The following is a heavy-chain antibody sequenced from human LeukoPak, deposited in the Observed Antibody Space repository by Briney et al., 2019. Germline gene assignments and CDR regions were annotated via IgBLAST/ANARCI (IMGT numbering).Heavy chain of an antibody. CDR3: AKDLGSSSWYYFDY. D-gene: IGHD6-13*01. CDR2: INQDGSEK. Sequence: GGSLRLSCAASGFTFSTYWMSWVRQAPGKGLEWVANINQDGSEKYSVDSVKGRFTISRDNAKSSLYLQMSSLRDEDTAVYYCAKDLGSSSWYYFDYWGQGTQVTVSS. CDR1: GFTFSTYW. V-gene: IGHV3-7*01. J-gene: IGHJ4*02.